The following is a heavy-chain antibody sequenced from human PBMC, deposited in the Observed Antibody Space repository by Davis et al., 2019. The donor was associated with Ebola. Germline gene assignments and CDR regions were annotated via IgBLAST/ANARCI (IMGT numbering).Heavy chain of an antibody. CDR2: IYPGDSDT. CDR1: GYSFTSYW. J-gene: IGHJ6*02. CDR3: ARADFWSGYPPYYYYGMDV. D-gene: IGHD3-3*01. V-gene: IGHV5-51*01. Sequence: GESLKISCKGSGYSFTSYWIGWVRQMPGKGLEWMGIIYPGDSDTRYSPSFQGQVTISADKSISTAYLQWSSLKASDTAMYYCARADFWSGYPPYYYYGMDVWGQGTTVTVSS.